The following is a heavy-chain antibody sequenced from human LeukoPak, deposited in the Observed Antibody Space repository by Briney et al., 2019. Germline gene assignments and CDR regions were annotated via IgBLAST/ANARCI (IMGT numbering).Heavy chain of an antibody. CDR2: IYSGGST. CDR1: GFTVSSNY. D-gene: IGHD5-18*01. Sequence: GGSLRLSCAASGFTVSSNYMSWVRQAPGKGLEWVSVIYSGGSTYYADSVKGRFTISRDNSKNTLYLQMNSLRAEDTAVYYCARVLKQLWPHYYFDYWGQGTLVTVSS. CDR3: ARVLKQLWPHYYFDY. J-gene: IGHJ4*02. V-gene: IGHV3-53*01.